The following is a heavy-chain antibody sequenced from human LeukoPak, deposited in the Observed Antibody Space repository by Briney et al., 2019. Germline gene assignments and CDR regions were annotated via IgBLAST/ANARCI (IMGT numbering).Heavy chain of an antibody. Sequence: SETLSLTCTASGGSISNYYWTWLRQPPGKGLEWIGYISYSGSTNYNPSLKSRVTISLDTSKNQFSLKLSSVTAADTAVYYCARDVMVSNAFDIWGQGTMVTVSS. CDR1: GGSISNYY. V-gene: IGHV4-59*01. CDR3: ARDVMVSNAFDI. CDR2: ISYSGST. D-gene: IGHD3-10*01. J-gene: IGHJ3*02.